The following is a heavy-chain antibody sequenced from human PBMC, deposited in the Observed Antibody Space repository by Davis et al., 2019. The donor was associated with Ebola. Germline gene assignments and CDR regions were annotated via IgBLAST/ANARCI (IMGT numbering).Heavy chain of an antibody. CDR3: SREGEQSATRLWFGELSP. CDR1: GYTFTGYY. D-gene: IGHD3-10*01. CDR2: INPNSGGT. V-gene: IGHV1-2*02. Sequence: ASVKVSCKASGYTFTGYYMHWVRQAPGQGLEWMGWINPNSGGTNYAQKFQGRVTMTRDTSISTAYMELSRLRSDDTAVYYCSREGEQSATRLWFGELSPWGQGTLVTVSS. J-gene: IGHJ5*02.